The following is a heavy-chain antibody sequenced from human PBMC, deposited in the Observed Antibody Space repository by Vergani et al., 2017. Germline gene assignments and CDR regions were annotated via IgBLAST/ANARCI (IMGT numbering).Heavy chain of an antibody. CDR1: GGSFSGYY. CDR2: INHSGST. D-gene: IGHD6-19*01. CDR3: ARGSYSSGWYRGYYYYYGMDV. J-gene: IGHJ6*02. V-gene: IGHV4-34*01. Sequence: QLQLQESGAGLLKPSETLSLTCAVYGGSFSGYYWSWIRQPPGKGLEWIGEINHSGSTNYNPSLKSRVTISVDTSKNQFSLKLSSVTAADTAVYYCARGSYSSGWYRGYYYYYGMDVWGQGTTVTVSS.